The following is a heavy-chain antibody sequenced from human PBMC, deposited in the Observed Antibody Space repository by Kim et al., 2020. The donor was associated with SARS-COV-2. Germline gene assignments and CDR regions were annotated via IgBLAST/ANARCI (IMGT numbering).Heavy chain of an antibody. CDR2: IYYSGST. V-gene: IGHV4-39*01. J-gene: IGHJ4*02. CDR3: ARLTGWLVPYFDY. Sequence: SETLSLTCTVSGGSISSSSYYWGWIRQPPGKGLEWIGSIYYSGSTYYNPSLKSRVTISVDTSKNQFSLKLSSVTAADTAVYYCARLTGWLVPYFDYWGQGTLVTVSS. CDR1: GGSISSSSYY. D-gene: IGHD6-19*01.